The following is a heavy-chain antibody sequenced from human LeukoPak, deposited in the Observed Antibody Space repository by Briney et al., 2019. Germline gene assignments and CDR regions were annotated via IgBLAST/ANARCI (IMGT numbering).Heavy chain of an antibody. CDR2: ISPGGSTK. V-gene: IGHV3-7*01. D-gene: IGHD7-27*01. J-gene: IGHJ4*02. CDR1: GFAFSDYW. CDR3: AAWGLHNY. Sequence: PGGSLRLSCSASGFAFSDYWMNWVRQAPGKGPEWVSNISPGGSTKLYVDSVKGRCTISRDNAKNSLYLQMNSLRVEDTAVYYCAAWGLHNYWGQGTLVTASS.